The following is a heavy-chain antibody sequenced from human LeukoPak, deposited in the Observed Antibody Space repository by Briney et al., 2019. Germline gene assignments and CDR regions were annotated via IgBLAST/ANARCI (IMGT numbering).Heavy chain of an antibody. J-gene: IGHJ4*02. Sequence: SETLSLTCAVYGGSFSGYYWSWIRQPPGKGLEWIGEINHSGSTNYNPSLKSRVTISVDTSKNQFSLKLSSVTAADTAVYYCARGCAYSSGYQVDYWGQGTLVTVSS. D-gene: IGHD6-19*01. CDR1: GGSFSGYY. CDR3: ARGCAYSSGYQVDY. V-gene: IGHV4-34*01. CDR2: INHSGST.